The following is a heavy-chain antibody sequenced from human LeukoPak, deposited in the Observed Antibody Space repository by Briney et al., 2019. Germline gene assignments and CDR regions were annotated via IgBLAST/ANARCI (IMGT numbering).Heavy chain of an antibody. CDR3: ARGRRDGYFLFDS. CDR1: GGSISGYY. Sequence: SETLSLTCSVSGGSISGYYWSWIRQPPGKGLEWIGYIHYSGSTNYNPSLKSRVTISVDTSKNQFSLKLSSVTAADTAVYFCARGRRDGYFLFDSWGQGTLVTVSS. CDR2: IHYSGST. D-gene: IGHD5-24*01. J-gene: IGHJ4*02. V-gene: IGHV4-59*01.